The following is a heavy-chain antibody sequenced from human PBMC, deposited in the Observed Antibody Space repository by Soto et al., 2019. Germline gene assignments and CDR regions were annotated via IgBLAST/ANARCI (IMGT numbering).Heavy chain of an antibody. CDR1: GXTFSSYA. Sequence: LRLSFAASGXTFSSYAMHWVRQAPGKGLEWVAVISYDGSNKYYADSVKGRFTISRDNSKNTLHLQMNSLRAEDTAVYYCARVGYYYDSSGYYSSFDYWGQGTLVTVSS. CDR3: ARVGYYYDSSGYYSSFDY. CDR2: ISYDGSNK. J-gene: IGHJ4*02. D-gene: IGHD3-22*01. V-gene: IGHV3-30-3*01.